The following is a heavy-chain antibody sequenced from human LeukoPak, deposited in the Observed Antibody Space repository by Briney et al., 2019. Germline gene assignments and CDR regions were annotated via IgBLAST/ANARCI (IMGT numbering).Heavy chain of an antibody. V-gene: IGHV1-69*05. CDR1: GGTFSSYA. D-gene: IGHD3-22*01. J-gene: IGHJ3*02. Sequence: SVKVSCKASGGTFSSYAISWVLQAPGQGLEWMGGIIPIFGTANYAQKFQGRVTITTDESTSTAYMELSSLRSEDTAVYYCATRPITSITMIVVVTGDDAFDIWGQGTMVTVSS. CDR3: ATRPITSITMIVVVTGDDAFDI. CDR2: IIPIFGTA.